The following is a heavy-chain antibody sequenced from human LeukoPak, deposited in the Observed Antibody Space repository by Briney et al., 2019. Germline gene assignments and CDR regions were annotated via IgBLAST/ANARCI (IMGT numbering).Heavy chain of an antibody. CDR2: INHSGST. Sequence: PETLSLTCAVYGGSFSGYYWSWIRQSPRKGLEWIGEINHSGSTNYHPSPKSRVTISVDTSKNQFSLKLSAVTAADTAVYYCARGRYYDSSGYYRDAFDIWGQGTMVTVSS. CDR3: ARGRYYDSSGYYRDAFDI. D-gene: IGHD3-22*01. V-gene: IGHV4-34*01. J-gene: IGHJ3*02. CDR1: GGSFSGYY.